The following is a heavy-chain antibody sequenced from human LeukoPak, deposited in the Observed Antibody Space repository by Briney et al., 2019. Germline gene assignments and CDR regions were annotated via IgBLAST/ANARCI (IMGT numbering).Heavy chain of an antibody. D-gene: IGHD6-13*01. Sequence: ASVKVSCKASGYTFTSYDINWVRQATGQGLEWMGWMSPDSGYTGYAQTFQGRVTITRNTSISTAYMELSSLRSEDTAVYFCARELRVAAAGHSDSWGQGTLVTVSS. CDR2: MSPDSGYT. V-gene: IGHV1-8*01. CDR1: GYTFTSYD. J-gene: IGHJ4*02. CDR3: ARELRVAAAGHSDS.